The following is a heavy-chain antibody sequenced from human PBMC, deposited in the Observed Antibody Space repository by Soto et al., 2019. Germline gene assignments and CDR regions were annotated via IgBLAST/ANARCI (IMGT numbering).Heavy chain of an antibody. CDR1: GGTFSSYT. V-gene: IGHV1-69*02. J-gene: IGHJ6*03. CDR2: IIPILGIA. CDR3: ARAALGYMNPPIHYYYMDV. Sequence: QVQLVQSGAEVKKPGSSVKVSCKASGGTFSSYTISWVRQAPGQGLEWMGRIIPILGIANYAQKFQGRVTITADKSTSTAYMELSSLRSEDTAVYYCARAALGYMNPPIHYYYMDVWGKGTTVTVSS. D-gene: IGHD1-1*01.